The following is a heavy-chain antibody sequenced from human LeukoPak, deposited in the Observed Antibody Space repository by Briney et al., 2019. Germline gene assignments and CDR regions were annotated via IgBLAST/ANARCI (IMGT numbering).Heavy chain of an antibody. V-gene: IGHV7-4-1*02. CDR1: EYTFTAYY. D-gene: IGHD3-3*01. J-gene: IGHJ4*02. CDR3: AREVAIGRAAMEGLLH. Sequence: ASVKVSCKASEYTFTAYYIHLVRQAPGQGLEWMGWINTNTGNPAYAQGFTGRFVFSLDTSVSTAYLQISSLKADDTAVYYCAREVAIGRAAMEGLLHWGQGTLVTVSS. CDR2: INTNTGNP.